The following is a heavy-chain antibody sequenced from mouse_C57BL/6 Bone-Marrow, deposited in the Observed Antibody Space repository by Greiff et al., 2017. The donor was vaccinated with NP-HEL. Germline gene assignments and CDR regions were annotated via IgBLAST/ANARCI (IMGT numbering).Heavy chain of an antibody. J-gene: IGHJ1*03. Sequence: QVQLQQPGAELVRPGSSVKLSCKASGYTFTSYWMDWVKQSPGQGLEWIGNIYPSDSETHYNQKLKDKATLTVDKSSSTAYMQLSSLTSEDSAVYYCARWGYGSSLWYFDVWGTGTTVTVSS. D-gene: IGHD1-1*01. V-gene: IGHV1-61*01. CDR2: IYPSDSET. CDR1: GYTFTSYW. CDR3: ARWGYGSSLWYFDV.